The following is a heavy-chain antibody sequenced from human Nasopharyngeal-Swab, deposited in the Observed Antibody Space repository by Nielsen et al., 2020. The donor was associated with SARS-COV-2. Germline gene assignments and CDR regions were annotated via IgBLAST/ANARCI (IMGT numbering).Heavy chain of an antibody. J-gene: IGHJ4*02. CDR3: ASYSSSWYYYFDY. CDR2: IYYSGST. Sequence: GSLRLSCAVSGYSISSGYYWGWIRQPPGKGLEWIGSIYYSGSTYYNPSLKSRVTISVDTSKNQFSLKLSSVTAADTAVYYCASYSSSWYYYFDYWGQGTLVTVSS. CDR1: GYSISSGYY. V-gene: IGHV4-38-2*01. D-gene: IGHD6-13*01.